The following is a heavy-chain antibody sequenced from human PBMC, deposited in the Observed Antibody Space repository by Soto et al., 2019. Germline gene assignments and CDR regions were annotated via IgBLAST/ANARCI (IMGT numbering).Heavy chain of an antibody. D-gene: IGHD6-19*01. CDR2: ISAYNGNT. Sequence: QVQLVQSGAEVKKPGASVKVSCKASGYTFTSYGISWVRQAPGQGLEWMGGISAYNGNTNYTQKLQGRVTMTRDTPTSTAYMELRSLRSDDTAVYYCARGPSGWEPTVGGYWGQGTLVTVSS. CDR1: GYTFTSYG. J-gene: IGHJ4*02. V-gene: IGHV1-18*01. CDR3: ARGPSGWEPTVGGY.